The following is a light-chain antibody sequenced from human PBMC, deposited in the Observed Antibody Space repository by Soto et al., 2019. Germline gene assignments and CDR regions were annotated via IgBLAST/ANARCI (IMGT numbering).Light chain of an antibody. CDR3: QQSYTAHSIT. V-gene: IGKV1-39*01. CDR2: AAS. Sequence: DIQMTQSPSSLSASVGDRVTITCRASESINRHLNWYQQQPGRAPKLLIYAASSLQNGVPSRFRGGGSGTDFTLIITNLQPEDFATYYCQQSYTAHSITFGQGTRLETK. CDR1: ESINRH. J-gene: IGKJ5*01.